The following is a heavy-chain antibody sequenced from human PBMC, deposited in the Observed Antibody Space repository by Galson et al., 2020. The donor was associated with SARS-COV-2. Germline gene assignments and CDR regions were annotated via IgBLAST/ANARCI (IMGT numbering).Heavy chain of an antibody. V-gene: IGHV1-69*01. Sequence: KISCKASGGTFSSYAISWVRQAPGQGLEWMGGIIPIFGTANYAQKFQGRVTITADESTSTAYMELSSLRSEDTAVYYCARVLVVTAKDYYYYYGMDVWGQGTTVTVSS. J-gene: IGHJ6*02. D-gene: IGHD2-21*02. CDR3: ARVLVVTAKDYYYYYGMDV. CDR1: GGTFSSYA. CDR2: IIPIFGTA.